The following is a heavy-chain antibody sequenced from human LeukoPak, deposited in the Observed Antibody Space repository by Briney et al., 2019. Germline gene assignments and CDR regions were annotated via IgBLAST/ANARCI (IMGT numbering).Heavy chain of an antibody. V-gene: IGHV1-69*02. Sequence: AASVTVSCKASGGTLSSYTISWVRQAPGQGLEWMGRIIPILGIANYAQKFQGRVTITADKSTSTAYMELSSLRSEDTAVYYCARDGVVRPPDCSSTSCPYNYYYYGMDVWGQGTTVTVSS. D-gene: IGHD2-2*01. CDR3: ARDGVVRPPDCSSTSCPYNYYYYGMDV. CDR2: IIPILGIA. CDR1: GGTLSSYT. J-gene: IGHJ6*02.